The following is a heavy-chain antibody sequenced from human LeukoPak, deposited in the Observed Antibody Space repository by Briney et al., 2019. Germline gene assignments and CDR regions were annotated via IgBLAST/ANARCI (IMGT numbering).Heavy chain of an antibody. CDR1: GDSISSGDHY. D-gene: IGHD3-3*01. CDR3: AREYYDFWSGTSPMDV. V-gene: IGHV4-30-4*02. Sequence: SETLSLTCTVSGDSISSGDHYWGWIRQSPGKGLEWFGYIYYTGSTYCKPSLKSRVTISVDTSKNQFSLKLSSVTAADTAVYYCAREYYDFWSGTSPMDVWGKGTTVTVSS. J-gene: IGHJ6*03. CDR2: IYYTGST.